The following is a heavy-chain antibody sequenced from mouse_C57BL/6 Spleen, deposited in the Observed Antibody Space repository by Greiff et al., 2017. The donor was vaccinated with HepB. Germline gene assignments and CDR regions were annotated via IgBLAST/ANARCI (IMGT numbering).Heavy chain of an antibody. CDR2: IDPSDSYT. D-gene: IGHD2-5*01. J-gene: IGHJ3*01. CDR1: GYTFTSYW. CDR3: ARLGSNYAWFAY. V-gene: IGHV1-69*01. Sequence: VQLQQPGAELVMPGASVKLSCKASGYTFTSYWMHWVKQRPGQGLEWIGEIDPSDSYTNYNQKFKGKSTLTVDKSSSTAYMQLSSLTSEDSAVYYCARLGSNYAWFAYWGQGTLVTVSA.